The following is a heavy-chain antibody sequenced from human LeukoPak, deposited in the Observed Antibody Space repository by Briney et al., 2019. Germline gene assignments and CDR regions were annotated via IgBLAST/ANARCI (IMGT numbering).Heavy chain of an antibody. CDR3: AKDSSPIYALWFGESYYFDY. D-gene: IGHD3-10*01. Sequence: GGSLRLSCAASGFTFSSYAMSWLRQAPGKGLEWVSAISGSGGSTYYADSVKGRFTISRDNSKNTLYLQMNSLRAEDTAVYYCAKDSSPIYALWFGESYYFDYWGQGTLVTVSS. CDR2: ISGSGGST. V-gene: IGHV3-23*01. J-gene: IGHJ4*02. CDR1: GFTFSSYA.